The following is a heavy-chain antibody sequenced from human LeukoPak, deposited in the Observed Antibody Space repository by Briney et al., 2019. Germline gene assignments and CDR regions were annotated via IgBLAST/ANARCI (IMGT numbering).Heavy chain of an antibody. V-gene: IGHV1-46*01. CDR2: INPSGGST. Sequence: ASVKVSCKASGYTFTSYYMHWVRQAPGQGLEWMGIINPSGGSTSYAQKFQGRVTMTRDMSTSTVYMELSSLRSEDTAVYYCARAEGDYVWGSYRSQYYYYYMDVWGKGTTVTVSS. CDR1: GYTFTSYY. CDR3: ARAEGDYVWGSYRSQYYYYYMDV. D-gene: IGHD3-16*02. J-gene: IGHJ6*03.